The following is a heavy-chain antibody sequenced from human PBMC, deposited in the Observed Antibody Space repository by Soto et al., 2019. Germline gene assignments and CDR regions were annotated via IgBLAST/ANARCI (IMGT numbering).Heavy chain of an antibody. D-gene: IGHD1-26*01. CDR2: IYYSGST. V-gene: IGHV4-59*01. J-gene: IGHJ4*02. Sequence: QVQLQESGPGLVKPSETLSLTCTVSGGSISSYYWSWIRQPPGKGLEWIGYIYYSGSTNYNPSLKSRVTISVDTSKNQFSLKLSSVTAADTAVYYCARDRSVGIPTDWGQGTLVTVSS. CDR3: ARDRSVGIPTD. CDR1: GGSISSYY.